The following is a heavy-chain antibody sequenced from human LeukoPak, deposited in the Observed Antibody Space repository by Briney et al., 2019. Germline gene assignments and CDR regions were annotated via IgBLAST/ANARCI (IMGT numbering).Heavy chain of an antibody. CDR3: ARDFWGAYRVDYFDC. CDR1: GFTFSNYW. V-gene: IGHV3-7*01. CDR2: IKNDGSEA. D-gene: IGHD3-3*01. J-gene: IGHJ4*02. Sequence: AGSLRLSCAASGFTFSNYWMSWVRRPPWKGLEWVANIKNDGSEADYVDSVRGRFTISRDNAKKSLYLQMNSLRAEDTAVYYCARDFWGAYRVDYFDCWGQGTLVTVSS.